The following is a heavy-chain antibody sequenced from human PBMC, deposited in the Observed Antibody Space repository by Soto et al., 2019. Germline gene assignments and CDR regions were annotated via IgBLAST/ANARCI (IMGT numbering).Heavy chain of an antibody. CDR2: INAGNGNT. J-gene: IGHJ4*02. Sequence: QVQLVQSGAEVKKPGASVKVSCKASGYTFTSYAMHWVRQAPGQRLEWMGWINAGNGNTKYSQKFQGRVTITRDTSASIAYMELSSLRSEDTAVYYCARDVTMVRGVTLDYWGQGTLVTVSS. D-gene: IGHD3-10*01. CDR1: GYTFTSYA. CDR3: ARDVTMVRGVTLDY. V-gene: IGHV1-3*01.